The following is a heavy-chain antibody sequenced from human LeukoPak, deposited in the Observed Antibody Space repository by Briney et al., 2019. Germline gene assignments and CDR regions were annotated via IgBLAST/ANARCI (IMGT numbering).Heavy chain of an antibody. CDR2: ISGSGGST. V-gene: IGHV3-23*01. Sequence: GGSLRLSCPASGFTFSSYAMSWVRQAPGKGLEWASGISGSGGSTNYADSVKGRFTISRDNSKNTLYLQMNSLRAEDTAVYYCAKDSRYSGNIKAFDIWGQGTMVTVSS. J-gene: IGHJ3*02. D-gene: IGHD1-26*01. CDR3: AKDSRYSGNIKAFDI. CDR1: GFTFSSYA.